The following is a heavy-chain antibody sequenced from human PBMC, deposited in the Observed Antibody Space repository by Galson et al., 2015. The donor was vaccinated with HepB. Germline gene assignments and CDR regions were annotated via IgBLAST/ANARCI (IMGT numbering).Heavy chain of an antibody. V-gene: IGHV3-23*01. J-gene: IGHJ6*02. D-gene: IGHD1/OR15-1a*01. CDR1: GFSFFDYA. Sequence: SLRLSCATSGFSFFDYAMSWVRQAPGKGLEWVAVISDSGDTTTYADSAKGRFIISIDNSKYILYLQMNILRDEDTAVYYCAKELCSLREYKVGEIVPSEQYGIDVWGQGTTVTVSS. CDR3: AKELCSLREYKVGEIVPSEQYGIDV. CDR2: ISDSGDTT.